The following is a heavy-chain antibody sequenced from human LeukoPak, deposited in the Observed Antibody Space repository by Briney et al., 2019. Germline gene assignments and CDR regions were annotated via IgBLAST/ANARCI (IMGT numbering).Heavy chain of an antibody. J-gene: IGHJ5*02. V-gene: IGHV4-59*01. Sequence: PSETLSLTCTVSRGSIRTYYWSWIRQFPGKGLEWIGYVSYTGTTSYNPSLKSRVTISVDTSKNHFSLSLSSVTAADTAVYYCARYHQPSGPNWLDRWGQGTLVTVSS. CDR2: VSYTGTT. CDR1: RGSIRTYY. D-gene: IGHD2-15*01. CDR3: ARYHQPSGPNWLDR.